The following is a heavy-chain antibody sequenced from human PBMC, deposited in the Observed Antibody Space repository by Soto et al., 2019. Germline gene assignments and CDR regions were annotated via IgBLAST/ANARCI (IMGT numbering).Heavy chain of an antibody. J-gene: IGHJ5*02. CDR3: ARDYGGNSGWFDP. D-gene: IGHD4-17*01. CDR2: MNPNSGIV. Sequence: GASVKVSGKAFGYTFTSYYMHWVRQAPGQGLEWVGWMNPNSGIVGYAQKFRDRVTLTRDTSISTAYMELSSLNSEDTAVYYCARDYGGNSGWFDPWGQGTLVTVSS. V-gene: IGHV1-8*02. CDR1: GYTFTSYY.